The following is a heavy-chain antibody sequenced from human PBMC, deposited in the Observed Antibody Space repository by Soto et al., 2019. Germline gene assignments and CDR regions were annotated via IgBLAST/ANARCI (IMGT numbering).Heavy chain of an antibody. D-gene: IGHD3-10*01. CDR2: IYYSGST. J-gene: IGHJ6*02. CDR3: ARDVDVEGSGSPYGMDV. V-gene: IGHV4-59*01. Sequence: SETLSLTCTVSGGSISSYYWSWIRQPPGKGLEWIGYIYYSGSTNYNPSLKSRVTISVDTSKNQFSLKLSSVTAADTAVYYCARDVDVEGSGSPYGMDVWGQGTTVTVSS. CDR1: GGSISSYY.